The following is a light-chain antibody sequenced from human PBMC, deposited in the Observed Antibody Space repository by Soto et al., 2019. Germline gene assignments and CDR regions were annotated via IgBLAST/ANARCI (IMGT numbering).Light chain of an antibody. J-gene: IGKJ1*01. CDR3: QQYGSSRTWT. CDR2: GAS. V-gene: IGKV3-20*01. CDR1: QSVSSSY. Sequence: EIVLTQSPGTLSLSPGERATLSCRAIQSVSSSYLAWYQQKPGQAPRLLIYGASSRATGIPDRFSGGGSGTDFTLTISRLEPEDFAVYYCQQYGSSRTWTFGQGTKVDIK.